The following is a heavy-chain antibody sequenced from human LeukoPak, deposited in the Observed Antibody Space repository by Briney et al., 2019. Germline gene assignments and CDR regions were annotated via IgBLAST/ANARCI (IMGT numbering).Heavy chain of an antibody. Sequence: GGSLRLSCAASGFIFSSYAMSWVRQAPGKGLEWVSAISGSGGSTYYADSVKGRFTISRDNSKNTLYLQMNSLRAEDTAVYYCAVYGDYRSFDYWGQGTLVTVSS. CDR2: ISGSGGST. V-gene: IGHV3-23*01. CDR3: AVYGDYRSFDY. J-gene: IGHJ4*02. D-gene: IGHD4-17*01. CDR1: GFIFSSYA.